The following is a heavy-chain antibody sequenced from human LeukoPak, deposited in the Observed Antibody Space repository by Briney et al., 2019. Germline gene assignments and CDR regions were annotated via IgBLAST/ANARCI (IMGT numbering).Heavy chain of an antibody. J-gene: IGHJ4*02. V-gene: IGHV4-59*08. CDR3: ARSRKLDY. CDR2: ISHSGNT. D-gene: IGHD1-14*01. Sequence: SETLSLTCSVSGAXFSLYYCSWIRQPPGKGLEWIGYISHSGNTDYNPSLKSRVTISADTSRNQFSLKMTSVTAADTAVYYCARSRKLDYWGQGTLVTVSS. CDR1: GAXFSLYY.